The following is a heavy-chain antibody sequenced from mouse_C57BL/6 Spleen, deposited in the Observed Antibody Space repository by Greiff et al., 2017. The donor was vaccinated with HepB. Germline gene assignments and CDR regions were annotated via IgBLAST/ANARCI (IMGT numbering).Heavy chain of an antibody. D-gene: IGHD4-1*01. Sequence: EVKLMESGGDLVKPGGSLKLSCAASGFTFSSYGMSWVRQTPDKRLEWVATISSGGSYTYYPDSVKGRFTISRDNAKNTLYLQRGSLKSEDTAMYYCARKPVTGDFDYWGQGTTLTVSS. J-gene: IGHJ2*01. CDR2: ISSGGSYT. V-gene: IGHV5-6*01. CDR3: ARKPVTGDFDY. CDR1: GFTFSSYG.